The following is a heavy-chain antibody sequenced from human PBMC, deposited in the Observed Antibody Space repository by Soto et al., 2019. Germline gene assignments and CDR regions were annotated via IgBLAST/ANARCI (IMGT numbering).Heavy chain of an antibody. CDR3: ARDGFNYYDSSGYYRLFDS. J-gene: IGHJ5*01. V-gene: IGHV4-61*01. D-gene: IGHD3-22*01. Sequence: PSETLSLTCTVSCGSVSSGSYYWSRIRLPPGKGLEWIGYIYYSGSTNYNPPLKSRVTMSVDRSINQFSLEVSSVTAADTAVYYCARDGFNYYDSSGYYRLFDSWGLGTLVTVSS. CDR2: IYYSGST. CDR1: CGSVSSGSYY.